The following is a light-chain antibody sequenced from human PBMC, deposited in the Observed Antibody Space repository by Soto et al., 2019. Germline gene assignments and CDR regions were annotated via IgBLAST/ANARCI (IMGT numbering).Light chain of an antibody. CDR1: QGISNS. CDR2: AAS. Sequence: DIQMTQSPSSLSASVGDRVTITCRPNQGISNSLAWYQQKPGKVPMLLIHAASTLQSGVSSRFSGSGSGTHFTLTISSLQPEDVATYYCQKYDSAPTFGPGTKV. CDR3: QKYDSAPT. V-gene: IGKV1-27*01. J-gene: IGKJ1*01.